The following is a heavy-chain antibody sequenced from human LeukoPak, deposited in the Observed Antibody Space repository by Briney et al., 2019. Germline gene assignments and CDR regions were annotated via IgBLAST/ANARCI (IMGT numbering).Heavy chain of an antibody. CDR1: GYSISSGYY. CDR3: ARRRRIYGDYFVRAFDI. V-gene: IGHV4-38-2*02. Sequence: SETLSLTCTVSGYSISSGYYWGWIRQPPGKGLEWIGSIYHSGSTYYNPSLKSRVIISLDTSKNQFSLNVSSVTAADTSVYYCARRRRIYGDYFVRAFDIWGQGTMVTVSS. J-gene: IGHJ3*02. CDR2: IYHSGST. D-gene: IGHD4-17*01.